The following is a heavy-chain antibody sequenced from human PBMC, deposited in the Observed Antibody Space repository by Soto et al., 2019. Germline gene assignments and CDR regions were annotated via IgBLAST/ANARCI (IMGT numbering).Heavy chain of an antibody. CDR1: GFTFSSYG. J-gene: IGHJ6*02. D-gene: IGHD4-4*01. V-gene: IGHV3-30*18. CDR3: AKDDYSNLNYYYGMDV. Sequence: ALRLSCAASGFTFSSYGMHWVRQAPGKGLEWVAVISYDGSNKYYADSVKGRFTISRDNSKNTLYLQMNSLRAEDTAVYYCAKDDYSNLNYYYGMDVWGQGTTVTVSS. CDR2: ISYDGSNK.